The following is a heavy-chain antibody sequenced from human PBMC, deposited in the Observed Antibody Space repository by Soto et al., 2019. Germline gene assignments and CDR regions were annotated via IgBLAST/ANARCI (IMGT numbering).Heavy chain of an antibody. Sequence: QVQLVQSGAEVKKPGASVKVSCKASGYTFTSYGISWVRQAPGQGLEWMGWISAYNGNTNYAQKLQGRVTMTTDTATSTAYMELRSLRSDDTAVYYCARDRKVMMYARSGGFDYWGQGTLVTVSS. CDR1: GYTFTSYG. CDR3: ARDRKVMMYARSGGFDY. CDR2: ISAYNGNT. D-gene: IGHD2-8*01. J-gene: IGHJ4*02. V-gene: IGHV1-18*01.